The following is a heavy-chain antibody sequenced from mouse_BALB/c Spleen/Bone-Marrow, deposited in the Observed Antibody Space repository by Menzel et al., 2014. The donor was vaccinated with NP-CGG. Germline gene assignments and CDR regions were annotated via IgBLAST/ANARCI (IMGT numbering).Heavy chain of an antibody. V-gene: IGHV1-67*01. CDR1: GYTFTDYA. Sequence: VMLVESGAELVRPGVSVKISCKGSGYTFTDYALHWVKQSHTKSLEWIGLISSYYGDATYNQKFKGKATMTVDKSSSTAFLELARLTPEDSAIYYCARSGKVRNAMDYWGQGTSVTVSS. J-gene: IGHJ4*01. CDR2: ISSYYGDA. CDR3: ARSGKVRNAMDY. D-gene: IGHD2-14*01.